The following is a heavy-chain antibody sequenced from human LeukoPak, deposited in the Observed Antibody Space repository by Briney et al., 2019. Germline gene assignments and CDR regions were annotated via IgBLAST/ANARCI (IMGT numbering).Heavy chain of an antibody. CDR3: AREQSTSGHAGAFDI. D-gene: IGHD5-12*01. CDR2: TWYGGS. V-gene: IGHV3-33*08. Sequence: GRSLRLSCAASGFTFSSHGIHWVRQAPGTGLESVAVTWYGGSDYADSVRGRFSVSRDIFGNTVYLQMDNLRVEDTALYYCAREQSTSGHAGAFDIWGQGTVVTVSS. J-gene: IGHJ3*02. CDR1: GFTFSSHG.